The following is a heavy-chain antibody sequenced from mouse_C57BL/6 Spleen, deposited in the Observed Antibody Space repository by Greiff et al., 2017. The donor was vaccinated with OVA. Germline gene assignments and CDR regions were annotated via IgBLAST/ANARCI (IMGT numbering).Heavy chain of an antibody. D-gene: IGHD2-10*02. CDR1: GFTFSSYA. V-gene: IGHV5-4*03. CDR3: ARGGYGNPYAMDY. Sequence: EVKLLESGGGLVKPGGSLKLSCAASGFTFSSYAMSWVRRTPEKRLEWVATISDGGSYTYYPDNVKGRFTISRDNAKNNLYLQMSHLKSEDTAMYYCARGGYGNPYAMDYWGQGTSVTVSS. CDR2: ISDGGSYT. J-gene: IGHJ4*01.